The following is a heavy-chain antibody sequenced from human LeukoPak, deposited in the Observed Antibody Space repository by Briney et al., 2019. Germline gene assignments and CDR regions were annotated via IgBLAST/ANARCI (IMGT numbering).Heavy chain of an antibody. V-gene: IGHV5-51*01. CDR2: IYPGDSDT. Sequence: GESLKISCKGSGYSFTSYWIGWVRQMPGKGLEWMGIIYPGDSDTRYSPSFQGQVTISADKSISTAYLQWSSLKASDTAMYYCARQNVAVAGTSYYYYGMDVWGQGTTVTVSS. D-gene: IGHD6-19*01. CDR1: GYSFTSYW. J-gene: IGHJ6*02. CDR3: ARQNVAVAGTSYYYYGMDV.